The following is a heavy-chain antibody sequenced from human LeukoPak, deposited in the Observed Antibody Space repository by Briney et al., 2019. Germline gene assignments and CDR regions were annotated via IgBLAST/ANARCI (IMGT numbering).Heavy chain of an antibody. Sequence: GASVKVSCKASGGTFSSYAISWVRQAPGQGLEWMGGIIPIFGTANYAQKFQGRVTITADTSASTAYMELSSLRSEDTAVYYCASTSIVVVTAINNFDYWGQGTLVTVSS. CDR3: ASTSIVVVTAINNFDY. V-gene: IGHV1-69*06. J-gene: IGHJ4*02. CDR1: GGTFSSYA. D-gene: IGHD2-21*02. CDR2: IIPIFGTA.